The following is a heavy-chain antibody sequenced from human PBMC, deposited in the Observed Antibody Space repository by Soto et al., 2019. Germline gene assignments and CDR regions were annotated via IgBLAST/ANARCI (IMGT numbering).Heavy chain of an antibody. V-gene: IGHV4-4*07. Sequence: SETLSLTCTVSGGSITDYSWVWIRQPAGKGLEWIGRIFSSGSTNYNPSVKGRFTISRDNSKNTLYLQMNSLRAEDTAVYYCARDPGAYSSSSNWFDPWGQGTLVTVSS. CDR3: ARDPGAYSSSSNWFDP. J-gene: IGHJ5*02. CDR2: IFSSGST. D-gene: IGHD6-6*01. CDR1: GGSITDYS.